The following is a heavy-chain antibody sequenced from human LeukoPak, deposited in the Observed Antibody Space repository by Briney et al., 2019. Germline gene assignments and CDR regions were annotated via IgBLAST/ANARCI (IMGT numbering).Heavy chain of an antibody. J-gene: IGHJ4*02. CDR2: INQDESEK. CDR1: GFTFSSYW. V-gene: IGHV3-7*01. Sequence: GGSLRLSCAASGFTFSSYWMTWVRQAPGKGLEWVANINQDESEKYYVDSVKGRFTISRDNAKNSLYLQMNSLRAEDTALYYCARGDWGPYYWGQGTLVTVSS. CDR3: ARGDWGPYY. D-gene: IGHD7-27*01.